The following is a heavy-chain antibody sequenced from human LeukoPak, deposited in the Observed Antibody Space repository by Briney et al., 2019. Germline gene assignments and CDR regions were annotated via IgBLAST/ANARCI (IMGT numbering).Heavy chain of an antibody. CDR1: GFTFSRYW. CDR2: IKEDGSER. V-gene: IGHV3-7*01. Sequence: GGSLRLSCAASGFTFSRYWMSWVRQAPGKGLEWVASIKEDGSERNYVDSVKGRFTISRDNAQGSLYLQMNSLREEDTAVYYCAREALWGQGTVVTVSS. CDR3: AREAL. J-gene: IGHJ4*02.